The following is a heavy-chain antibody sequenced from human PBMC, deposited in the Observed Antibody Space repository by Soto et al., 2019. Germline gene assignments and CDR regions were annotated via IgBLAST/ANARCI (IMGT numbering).Heavy chain of an antibody. CDR2: VNPDGSVT. V-gene: IGHV3-74*01. CDR3: ARDAFSFVEYYFDY. Sequence: GSLRLSCAASGFAFTSYWMHWVRQTPDKGLEWVSRVNPDGSVTYYADSVKGRFTISRDNAKNSLYLQMNSLGDEDTAVYYCARDAFSFVEYYFDYWGQGTLVTVSS. J-gene: IGHJ4*02. CDR1: GFAFTSYW.